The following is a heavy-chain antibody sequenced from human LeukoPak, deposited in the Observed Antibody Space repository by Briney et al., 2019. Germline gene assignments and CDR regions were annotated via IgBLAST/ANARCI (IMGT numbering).Heavy chain of an antibody. CDR3: ATCKGGRSRENDY. Sequence: PGGSLRLSCAASGFTFSSYAMSWVRQAPGKGLEWVSAIRGSGGSTYYADSVKGRFTISRDNSKNTLYLQMNSLRAEDTAVYYCATCKGGRSRENDYWGQGTLVTVSS. D-gene: IGHD3-16*01. V-gene: IGHV3-23*01. J-gene: IGHJ4*02. CDR2: IRGSGGST. CDR1: GFTFSSYA.